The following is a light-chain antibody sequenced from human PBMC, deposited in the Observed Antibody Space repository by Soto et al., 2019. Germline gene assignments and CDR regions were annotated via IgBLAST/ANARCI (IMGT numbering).Light chain of an antibody. Sequence: QSALTQPASVSGSPGQSITISCTGTSSDVGGYNYVSWYQQHPGKAPKLMIYDVSNWPSGVSNRFSGSKSGNTAPLTISGLQAEDEADYYCSSFTSSTTPVFGGGTKLTVL. CDR1: SSDVGGYNY. V-gene: IGLV2-14*01. J-gene: IGLJ2*01. CDR2: DVS. CDR3: SSFTSSTTPV.